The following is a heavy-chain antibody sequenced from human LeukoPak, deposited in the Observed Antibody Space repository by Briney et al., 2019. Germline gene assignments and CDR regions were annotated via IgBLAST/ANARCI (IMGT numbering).Heavy chain of an antibody. CDR3: ARDDLTAHYMDV. CDR1: GGTFSSYA. V-gene: IGHV1-69*05. J-gene: IGHJ6*03. Sequence: SVKVSCKASGGTFSSYAISWVRQAPGQGLEWMGGFIPLFGTAEYAQKFQGRVTITTDESTSTTYMELGSLRSEDTAVYYCARDDLTAHYMDVWGKGTTVTVSS. CDR2: FIPLFGTA. D-gene: IGHD2-21*02.